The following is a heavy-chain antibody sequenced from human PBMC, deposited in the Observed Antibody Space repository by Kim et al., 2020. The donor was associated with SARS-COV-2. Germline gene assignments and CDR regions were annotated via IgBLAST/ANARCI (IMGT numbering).Heavy chain of an antibody. D-gene: IGHD2-8*02. CDR1: GFTLGDFG. J-gene: IGHJ6*03. CDR3: SRRDTGMESPYYM. CDR2: IRSKINDYAT. V-gene: IGHV3-73*01. Sequence: GGSLRLSCAASGFTLGDFGVHWVRPVPWKGLEWVGRIRSKINDYATAYGASVKGRFIISRDDSKHMAYLQMNSLKTDDKAVYYCSRRDTGMESPYYM.